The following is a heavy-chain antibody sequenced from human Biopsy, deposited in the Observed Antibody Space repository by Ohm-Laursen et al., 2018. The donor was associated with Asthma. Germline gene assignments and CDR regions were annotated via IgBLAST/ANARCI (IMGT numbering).Heavy chain of an antibody. CDR2: FFYSGTT. CDR3: ARVASYGDVYFGIDV. J-gene: IGHJ6*02. Sequence: TLSLTCTVSYGSITSWGHYGTWVRQHPGRVLGLIGLFFYSGTTHYSRSLERRLFLSIVTARNEFSMNLRSLTAADPAVYLCARVASYGDVYFGIDVWGPGSTVSV. CDR1: YGSITSWGHY. V-gene: IGHV4-30-4*08. D-gene: IGHD4-17*01.